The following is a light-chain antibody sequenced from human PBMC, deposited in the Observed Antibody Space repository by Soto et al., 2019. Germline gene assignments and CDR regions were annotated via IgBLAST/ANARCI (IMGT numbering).Light chain of an antibody. CDR3: SSYVSSSTLV. CDR2: DVR. CDR1: SNDIGAYNY. J-gene: IGLJ1*01. V-gene: IGLV2-14*01. Sequence: QSVLTQPASVSGSPGQSITISCTGTSNDIGAYNYVSWYQQHPGKAPKLMIYDVRNRPSGVSNRFSGSKSGNTASLTISGLHTEDEADYYCSSYVSSSTLVFGTVTKVTVL.